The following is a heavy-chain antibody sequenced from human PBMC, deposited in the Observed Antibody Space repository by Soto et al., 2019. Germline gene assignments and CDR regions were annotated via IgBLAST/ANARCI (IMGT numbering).Heavy chain of an antibody. Sequence: QVQLVQSGAEVKKPGASVKVSCKASGYTFTSYAMHWVRQAPGQRLEWMGWINAGDGNTNHSPKFQGRVTVTRDSPSSTADTELGSLAAEHSAVYCRGRRSGYYVSDYWGPGTVVTVSS. CDR2: INAGDGNT. V-gene: IGHV1-3*01. CDR3: GRRSGYYVSDY. D-gene: IGHD3-3*01. J-gene: IGHJ4*02. CDR1: GYTFTSYA.